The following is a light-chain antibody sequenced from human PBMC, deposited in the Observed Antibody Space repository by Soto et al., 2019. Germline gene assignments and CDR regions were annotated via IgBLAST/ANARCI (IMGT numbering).Light chain of an antibody. V-gene: IGKV1-39*01. CDR1: QSISSY. CDR3: QQSNSTPST. J-gene: IGKJ5*01. CDR2: AAS. Sequence: DIQMAQSPSSLSASVGDRFTITCRASQSISSYLTWYQQKPGKAPKXXIYAASSLQSGVPSRFSGSGSGTDFTLTISSLQPEDFATYYCQQSNSTPSTFGQGTRLEIK.